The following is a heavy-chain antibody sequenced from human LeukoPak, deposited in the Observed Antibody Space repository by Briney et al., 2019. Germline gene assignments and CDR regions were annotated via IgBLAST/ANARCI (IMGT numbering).Heavy chain of an antibody. CDR3: ASRSSIWSGYQDTLYYFDS. V-gene: IGHV4-59*01. Sequence: SETLSLTCTVSGGSISSYYWSWLRQPPGKRLEWIGHIYYSGSTNYNPSLKSRVTISVDTSKNQFSLKLSSVTAADTAVYYCASRSSIWSGYQDTLYYFDSWGQGTLVTVSS. CDR2: IYYSGST. D-gene: IGHD3-3*01. J-gene: IGHJ4*02. CDR1: GGSISSYY.